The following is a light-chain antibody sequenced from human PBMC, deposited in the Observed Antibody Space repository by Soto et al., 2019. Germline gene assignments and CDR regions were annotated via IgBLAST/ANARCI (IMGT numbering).Light chain of an antibody. V-gene: IGKV3-11*01. J-gene: IGKJ3*01. Sequence: IVLTQYPSTMSLYEGERAPLSCRAIQSVSSYLAWYQQKPGQAPRLLIYDASNRATGIPARFSGSGSGTDFTLTISSLEPEDFAVYYCQQRSNWPPIFTFAPGTKVDIK. CDR2: DAS. CDR1: QSVSSY. CDR3: QQRSNWPPIFT.